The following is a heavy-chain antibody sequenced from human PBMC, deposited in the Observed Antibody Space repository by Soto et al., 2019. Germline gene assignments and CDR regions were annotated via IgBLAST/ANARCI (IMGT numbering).Heavy chain of an antibody. CDR3: AREHSSSWRCDS. CDR2: MNPNSGNT. V-gene: IGHV1-8*01. CDR1: GYTFTSYD. Sequence: QVQLVQSGAEGKKPGASVKVSCKASGYTFTSYDINWVRQATGQGLEWMGWMNPNSGNTGYAQKFQGRVSMTRNTSISTAYMELSSPRSEDTAVYYCAREHSSSWRCDSWGQGTLVTVSS. D-gene: IGHD6-13*01. J-gene: IGHJ4*02.